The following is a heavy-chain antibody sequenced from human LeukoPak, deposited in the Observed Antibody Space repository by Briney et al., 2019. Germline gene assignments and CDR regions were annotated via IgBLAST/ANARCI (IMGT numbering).Heavy chain of an antibody. CDR2: IRNKVYGGTT. Sequence: PGGSLRLSCTASGFTFGDYAMSWVRQAPGKGLEWVGFIRNKVYGGTTEYAASVKGRFIISRDDSKSITYLQIDSLRTEDTAVYYCTRDPSMYSSSEGGLYYFDYWGQGTLVTVSS. CDR1: GFTFGDYA. V-gene: IGHV3-49*04. CDR3: TRDPSMYSSSEGGLYYFDY. D-gene: IGHD6-6*01. J-gene: IGHJ4*02.